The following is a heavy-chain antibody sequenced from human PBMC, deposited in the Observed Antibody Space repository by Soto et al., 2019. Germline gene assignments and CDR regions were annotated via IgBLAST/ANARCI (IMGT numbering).Heavy chain of an antibody. V-gene: IGHV4-61*05. D-gene: IGHD6-25*01. CDR3: ARPHGGSSGWDNWFDP. J-gene: IGHJ5*02. CDR1: GGSISSSSYY. CDR2: IYYSGST. Sequence: LETLSLTCTVSGGSISSSSYYWGWIRQPPGKGLEWIGYIYYSGSTNYNPSLKSRVTISVDTSKNQFSLKLSSVTAGGTAVYYCARPHGGSSGWDNWFDPWGQGTLVTVSS.